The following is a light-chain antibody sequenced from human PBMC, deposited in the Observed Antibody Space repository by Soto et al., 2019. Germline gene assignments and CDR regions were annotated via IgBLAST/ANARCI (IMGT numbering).Light chain of an antibody. J-gene: IGKJ4*01. V-gene: IGKV1-5*01. CDR1: QSISSW. CDR3: QQYNTYYSLT. Sequence: DIQVTQSPSTLAASLGDRVTITCRASQSISSWVAWYQQRPGRAPRLLSYDASSFESSVPSRISGSGCGTEFSLTISSLQPDDYANYYCQQYNTYYSLTFGGGTKVDIK. CDR2: DAS.